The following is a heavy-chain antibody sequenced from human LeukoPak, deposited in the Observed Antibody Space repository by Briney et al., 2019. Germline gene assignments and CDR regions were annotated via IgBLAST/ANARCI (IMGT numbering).Heavy chain of an antibody. CDR2: IIPIFGTA. J-gene: IGHJ5*02. CDR3: ARGEDFNWNYNWFDP. D-gene: IGHD1-7*01. CDR1: GGTFSSYA. Sequence: SVKVSCKACGGTFSSYAISWVRQATGQGLEWMGGIIPIFGTANYAQKFQGRVTITADESTSTAYMELSSLRSEDTAVYYCARGEDFNWNYNWFDPWGQGTLVTVSS. V-gene: IGHV1-69*13.